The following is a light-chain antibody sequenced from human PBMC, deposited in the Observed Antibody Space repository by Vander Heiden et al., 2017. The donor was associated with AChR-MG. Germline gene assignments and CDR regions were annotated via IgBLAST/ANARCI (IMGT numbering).Light chain of an antibody. J-gene: IGKJ1*01. CDR3: QHYTSYPWT. CDR2: MAS. Sequence: DIQMTKSPSTLSASVGERVTTTCRASQSLTTWLAWYQQKPGKAPNLLIYMASSLQSEVPSSFSVSGSGTDFTLTISSLQPDDFATDFCQHYTSYPWTFGHGTKVEIK. V-gene: IGKV1-5*03. CDR1: QSLTTW.